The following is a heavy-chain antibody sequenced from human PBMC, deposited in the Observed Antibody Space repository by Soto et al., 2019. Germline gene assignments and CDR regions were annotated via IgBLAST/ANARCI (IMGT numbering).Heavy chain of an antibody. CDR3: ARPGIPRETGDHVGMDV. CDR1: GYTFTSYY. V-gene: IGHV1-46*01. CDR2: INPSGGST. D-gene: IGHD3-10*01. J-gene: IGHJ6*01. Sequence: QVQLVQSGAEVQKPGASVKLSCKASGYTFTSYYIHWVRQAPGHGLEWMAIINPSGGSTDYAQKFQGRVNLTRDTSTSTVHMELSSLRSEDTAVYYCARPGIPRETGDHVGMDVW.